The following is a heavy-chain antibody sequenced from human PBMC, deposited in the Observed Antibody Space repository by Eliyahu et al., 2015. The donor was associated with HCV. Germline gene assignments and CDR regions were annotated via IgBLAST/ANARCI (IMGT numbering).Heavy chain of an antibody. CDR2: IKSKTGRGTT. CDR1: GXTFTNAW. Sequence: EVQLVESGGGLVKPGGSLRLSCAAXGXTFTNAWMNWVRQAPGKGLEWVGRIKSKTGRGTTDYAAPVKGRFTISRDDSNNTLYLQMNSLKTEDTAVYYCSTGSWSAGATITYWGQGTLVTVSS. D-gene: IGHD1-14*01. CDR3: STGSWSAGATITY. V-gene: IGHV3-15*01. J-gene: IGHJ4*02.